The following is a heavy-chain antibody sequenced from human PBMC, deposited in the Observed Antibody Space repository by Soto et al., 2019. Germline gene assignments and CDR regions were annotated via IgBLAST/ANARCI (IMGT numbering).Heavy chain of an antibody. V-gene: IGHV3-21*01. CDR1: GFTFSSYS. Sequence: GGSLRLSCAASGFTFSSYSMNWVRQAPGKGLEWDSSISSSSSYIYYADSVKGRFTISRDNAKNSLYLQMNSLRAEDTAVYYCATEVGATTSADYWGQGTLVTVSS. CDR2: ISSSSSYI. J-gene: IGHJ4*02. CDR3: ATEVGATTSADY. D-gene: IGHD1-26*01.